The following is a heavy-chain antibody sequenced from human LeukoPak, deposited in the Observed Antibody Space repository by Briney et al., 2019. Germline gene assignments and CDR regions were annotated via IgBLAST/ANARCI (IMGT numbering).Heavy chain of an antibody. Sequence: GRSLRLSCAASGFTFDDYGMHWVRQAPGKGLEWGSGISWNSDTIGYADSVKGRFTISRDNAKKSLYLQMNSLRAEDTAVYYCARDPRNRSRGGGFDPWGQGTLVTVSS. D-gene: IGHD3-10*01. J-gene: IGHJ5*02. CDR2: ISWNSDTI. V-gene: IGHV3-9*01. CDR1: GFTFDDYG. CDR3: ARDPRNRSRGGGFDP.